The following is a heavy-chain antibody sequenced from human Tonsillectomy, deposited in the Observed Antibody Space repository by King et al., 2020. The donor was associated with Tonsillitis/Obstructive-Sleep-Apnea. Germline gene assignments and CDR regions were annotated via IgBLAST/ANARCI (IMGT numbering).Heavy chain of an antibody. J-gene: IGHJ1*01. V-gene: IGHV1-18*01. D-gene: IGHD3-3*01. CDR1: GYTFISYG. CDR2: ISAYNGNT. Sequence: QLVQSGAEVKKPGASVKLSCKASGYTFISYGISWVRQAPGQGLEWMGWISAYNGNTNYAQKLQGRVTMTTDTSTSTAYMEMRSLRSDDTALYYCARGYYDVWGGYYDTGALDFGGEGTRLTLP. CDR3: ARGYYDVWGGYYDTGALDF.